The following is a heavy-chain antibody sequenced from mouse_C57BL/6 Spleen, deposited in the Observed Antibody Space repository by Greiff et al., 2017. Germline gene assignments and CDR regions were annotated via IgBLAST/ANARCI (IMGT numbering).Heavy chain of an antibody. D-gene: IGHD1-1*01. Sequence: DVKLVESGGGLVQPKGSLKLSCAASGFTFNTYAMHWVRQAPGKGLEWVARIRSKSSNYATYYADSVKDSFTISRDDSQSMLYLQMNNLRTDDTAMYYCVRGDYYGSSSYYAMDYWGQGTSVTVSS. CDR1: GFTFNTYA. J-gene: IGHJ4*01. V-gene: IGHV10-3*01. CDR3: VRGDYYGSSSYYAMDY. CDR2: IRSKSSNYAT.